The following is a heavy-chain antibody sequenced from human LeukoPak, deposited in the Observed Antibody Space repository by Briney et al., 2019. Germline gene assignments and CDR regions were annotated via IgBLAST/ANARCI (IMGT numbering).Heavy chain of an antibody. J-gene: IGHJ4*02. D-gene: IGHD3-10*01. CDR3: AKGFMVRGVIGGYYFDY. CDR1: GFTFSSYA. CDR2: ISGSGGST. Sequence: GGSLRLSCAASGFTFSSYAMSWVRQAPGKGLEWVSAISGSGGSTYYADSVKGRFTISRDNSKNTLYLQMNSLRAEDTAVYYCAKGFMVRGVIGGYYFDYWGQGTLVTVSS. V-gene: IGHV3-23*01.